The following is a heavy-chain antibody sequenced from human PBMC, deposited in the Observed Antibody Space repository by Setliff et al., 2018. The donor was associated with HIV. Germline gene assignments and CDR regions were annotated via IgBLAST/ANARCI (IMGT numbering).Heavy chain of an antibody. CDR2: FYHSGNT. CDR1: DYSISTTYF. CDR3: ARVEAKVRGATYGMDV. Sequence: TLSLTCSVSDYSISTTYFWGWIRQPPGEGLEWIVSFYHSGNTISNPSLKSRVTISVDTSKNQFSLNLNSVTAADTAVYYCARVEAKVRGATYGMDVWGQGTTVTVSS. V-gene: IGHV4-38-2*02. J-gene: IGHJ6*02. D-gene: IGHD3-10*01.